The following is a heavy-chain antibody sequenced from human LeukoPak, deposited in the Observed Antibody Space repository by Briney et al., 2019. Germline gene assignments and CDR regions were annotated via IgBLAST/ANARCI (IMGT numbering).Heavy chain of an antibody. CDR3: ARVLNYYDSSGIPLGDY. Sequence: PGGSLRLSCAASGFTFSSYWMSWVRQAPGKGLEWVANIKQDGSEKYYVDSVKGRFTISRDNAKNSLYLQMNSLRAEDTAVYYCARVLNYYDSSGIPLGDYWGQGTLVTVSS. V-gene: IGHV3-7*01. J-gene: IGHJ4*02. D-gene: IGHD3-22*01. CDR2: IKQDGSEK. CDR1: GFTFSSYW.